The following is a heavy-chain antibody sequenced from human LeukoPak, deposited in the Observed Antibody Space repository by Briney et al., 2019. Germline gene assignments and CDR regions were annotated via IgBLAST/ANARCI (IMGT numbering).Heavy chain of an antibody. V-gene: IGHV5-51*01. D-gene: IGHD5-12*01. Sequence: AESLKISCKGSGYSITSYWIGWGRQMPPRGLEWVGGIYPGESDTRYSPSFSSQVTISADKCIGTPSLQWSSPTAPHTAIYYSVRLGYSGYESLDSWGQGTLGTVSS. CDR1: GYSITSYW. CDR2: IYPGESDT. CDR3: VRLGYSGYESLDS. J-gene: IGHJ4*02.